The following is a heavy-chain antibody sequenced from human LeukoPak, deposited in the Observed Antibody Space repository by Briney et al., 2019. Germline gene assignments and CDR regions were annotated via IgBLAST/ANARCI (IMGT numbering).Heavy chain of an antibody. Sequence: GGTLRLSCAGSGFSFSDYGMSWVRQPPGKGLEWVSGLSYRGDSTYYADSVKGRFTISRDNSKNTLYLQMNSLRAEDTAVYYCARDRVGATLYFDYWGQGTLVTVSS. D-gene: IGHD1-26*01. J-gene: IGHJ4*02. CDR3: ARDRVGATLYFDY. V-gene: IGHV3-23*01. CDR1: GFSFSDYG. CDR2: LSYRGDST.